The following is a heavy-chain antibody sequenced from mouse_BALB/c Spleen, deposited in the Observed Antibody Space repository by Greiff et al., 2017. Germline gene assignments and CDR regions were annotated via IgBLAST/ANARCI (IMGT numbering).Heavy chain of an antibody. D-gene: IGHD2-2*01. CDR3: ANYGYDYAMDY. V-gene: IGHV2-5-1*01. Sequence: VQGVESGPSLVQPSQSLSITCTVSGFSLTSYGVHWVRQSPGKGLEWLGVIWRGGSTDYNAAFMSRLSITKDNSKSQVFFKMNSLQADDTAIYYCANYGYDYAMDYWGQGTSVTVSS. CDR1: GFSLTSYG. CDR2: IWRGGST. J-gene: IGHJ4*01.